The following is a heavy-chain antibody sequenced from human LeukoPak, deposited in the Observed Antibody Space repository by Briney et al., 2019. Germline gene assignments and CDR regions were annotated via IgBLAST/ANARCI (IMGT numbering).Heavy chain of an antibody. V-gene: IGHV3-66*01. Sequence: GGSLRLSCAASGFTVSSNYMSWVRQAPGTGLEWVSVIYSGGSTYYADSVKGRFTISRDNSKNTLYLQMNSLSAEDTAVYYCARDRGPSSYYGMDVWGQGTTVTVSS. J-gene: IGHJ6*02. CDR3: ARDRGPSSYYGMDV. CDR2: IYSGGST. CDR1: GFTVSSNY. D-gene: IGHD3-10*01.